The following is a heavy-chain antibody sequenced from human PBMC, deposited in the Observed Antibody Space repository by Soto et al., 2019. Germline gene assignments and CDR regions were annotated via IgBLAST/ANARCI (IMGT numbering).Heavy chain of an antibody. J-gene: IGHJ3*02. CDR2: IYYSGST. CDR3: ARVGDKRRYGSGGSGYSGLAFDI. V-gene: IGHV4-61*01. Sequence: SETLSLTCTVSGGAVSSGSYYWSWIRQPPGKGLEWIGYIYYSGSTNYNPSLKSRVTISVDTSKNQFSLKLSSVTAADTAVYYCARVGDKRRYGSGGSGYSGLAFDIWGQGSMVTVSS. D-gene: IGHD2-15*01. CDR1: GGAVSSGSYY.